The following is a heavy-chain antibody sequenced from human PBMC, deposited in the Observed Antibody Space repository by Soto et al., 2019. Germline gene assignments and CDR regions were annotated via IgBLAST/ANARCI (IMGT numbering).Heavy chain of an antibody. V-gene: IGHV1-18*01. D-gene: IGHD1-26*01. CDR2: INSYNGNT. J-gene: IGHJ6*02. Sequence: QVHLVQSGAEVKMPGTSVNVSCKASGYTFTTYGISWVRQAPGQGLEWMGWINSYNGNTHSARKLQGRVTMTTDTSTSTAYMELRSLRYDDTAVYYCAIWVVAAGTGEMDVWGQGTTVTVSS. CDR1: GYTFTTYG. CDR3: AIWVVAAGTGEMDV.